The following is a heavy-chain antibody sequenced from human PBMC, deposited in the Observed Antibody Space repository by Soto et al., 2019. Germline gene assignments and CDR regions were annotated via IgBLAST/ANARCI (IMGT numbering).Heavy chain of an antibody. CDR3: AKWALPDQYCTNGVCSTLKYFDY. CDR1: GFTFSSYA. CDR2: ISGSGGST. J-gene: IGHJ4*02. V-gene: IGHV3-23*01. D-gene: IGHD2-8*01. Sequence: GGSLRLSCAASGFTFSSYAMSWVRQAPGKGLEWVSAISGSGGSTYYADSVKGRFTISRDNSKNTLYLQMNSLRAEDTAVYYCAKWALPDQYCTNGVCSTLKYFDYWGQGTLVTVSS.